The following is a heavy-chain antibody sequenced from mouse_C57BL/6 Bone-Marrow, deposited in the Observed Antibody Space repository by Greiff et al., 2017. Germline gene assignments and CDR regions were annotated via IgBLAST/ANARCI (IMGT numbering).Heavy chain of an antibody. CDR1: GYTFTDYN. J-gene: IGHJ2*01. CDR3: ARGLIYYYGSRGGYYFDY. Sequence: EVQLQQSGPELVKPGASVKIPCKASGYTFTDYNMDWVKQSHGKSLEWIGDINPNNGGTIYNQKFKGKATLTVDKSSSTAYMELRSLTSEDTAVYDCARGLIYYYGSRGGYYFDYWGQGTTLTVSS. D-gene: IGHD1-1*01. V-gene: IGHV1-18*01. CDR2: INPNNGGT.